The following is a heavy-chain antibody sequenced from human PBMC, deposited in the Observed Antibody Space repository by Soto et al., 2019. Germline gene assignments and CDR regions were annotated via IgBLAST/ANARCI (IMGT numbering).Heavy chain of an antibody. CDR1: GYTFTNYG. D-gene: IGHD6-6*01. J-gene: IGHJ4*02. CDR2: ISAYKGNT. CDR3: ASRSGQLPYYFDY. V-gene: IGHV1-18*01. Sequence: ASVKVSCKASGYTFTNYGVSWVRQAPGQGLEWMGWISAYKGNTNYAQKFQGRVTMTTDTSTSTAYMELRSLRTDDTAVYYCASRSGQLPYYFDYWGQGTLVTVSS.